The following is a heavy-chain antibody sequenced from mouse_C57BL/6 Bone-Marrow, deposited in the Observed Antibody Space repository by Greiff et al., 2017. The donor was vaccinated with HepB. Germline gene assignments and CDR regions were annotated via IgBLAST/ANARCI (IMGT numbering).Heavy chain of an antibody. CDR2: IDPNSGGT. D-gene: IGHD2-5*01. CDR1: GYTFTSYW. J-gene: IGHJ3*01. CDR3: ARYTYSNYGAY. V-gene: IGHV1-72*01. Sequence: QVQLKQPGAELVKPGASVKLSCKASGYTFTSYWMHWVKQRPGRGLEWIGRIDPNSGGTKYNEKFKSKATLTVDKPSSTAYMQLSSLTSEDSAVYYCARYTYSNYGAYWGQGTLVTVSA.